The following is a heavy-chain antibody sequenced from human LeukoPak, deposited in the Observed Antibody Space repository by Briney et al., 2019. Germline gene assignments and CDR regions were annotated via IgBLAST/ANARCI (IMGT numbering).Heavy chain of an antibody. CDR1: GFTFTTYA. J-gene: IGHJ6*02. CDR3: ARAPVSGPASGLDV. CDR2: VSGRGDST. Sequence: PGGSLRLSCAASGFTFTTYAMHWVRQAPGKGLEWVSTVSGRGDSTYYADSVKGRFTISRDNSMSTLYLQMKSLRAEDTALYYCARAPVSGPASGLDVWGQGTTVTVAS. V-gene: IGHV3-23*01.